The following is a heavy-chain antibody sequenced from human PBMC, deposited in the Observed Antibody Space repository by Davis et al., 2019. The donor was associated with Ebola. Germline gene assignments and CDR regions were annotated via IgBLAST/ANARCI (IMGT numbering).Heavy chain of an antibody. CDR1: GFTFSSYG. CDR2: ISYDGSNK. J-gene: IGHJ4*02. Sequence: GESLKISCAASGFTFSSYGMHWVRQAQGKGLEWVAVISYDGSNKYYADSVKGRFTISRDNSKNTLYLQMNSLRAEDTAVYYCAKDGPPLDCGGDCYLDYWGQGTLVTVSS. CDR3: AKDGPPLDCGGDCYLDY. V-gene: IGHV3-30*18. D-gene: IGHD2-21*02.